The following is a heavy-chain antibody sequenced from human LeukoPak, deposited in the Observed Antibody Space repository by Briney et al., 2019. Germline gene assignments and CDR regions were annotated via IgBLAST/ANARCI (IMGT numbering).Heavy chain of an antibody. CDR2: ISTSSSYM. Sequence: PGGSLRLSCAASGFTFSSYSMNWVRQAPGKGLEWVSSISTSSSYMFYADSVRGRFTISRDDARDSLYLQMNSLRAEDTALYCCARRYCTSSSCPGMDVWGQGTTVTVSS. CDR3: ARRYCTSSSCPGMDV. J-gene: IGHJ6*02. D-gene: IGHD2-2*01. CDR1: GFTFSSYS. V-gene: IGHV3-21*04.